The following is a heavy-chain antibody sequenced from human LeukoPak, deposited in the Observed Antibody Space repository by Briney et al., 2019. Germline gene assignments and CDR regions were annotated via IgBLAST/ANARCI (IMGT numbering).Heavy chain of an antibody. CDR3: TGSTSSTPAGVGY. J-gene: IGHJ4*02. CDR2: IYYSGST. CDR1: GGSISSYY. V-gene: IGHV4-59*01. D-gene: IGHD6-13*01. Sequence: SETLSLTCTVSGGSISSYYWSWIRQPPGKGLEWIGYIYYSGSTNYNPSLKSRVTISVDTSKNQFSLKLSSVTAADTAVYYCTGSTSSTPAGVGYWGQGTLVTVSS.